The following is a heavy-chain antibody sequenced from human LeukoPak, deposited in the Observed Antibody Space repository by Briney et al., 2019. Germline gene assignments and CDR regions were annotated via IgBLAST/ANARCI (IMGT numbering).Heavy chain of an antibody. CDR3: ARRGWQFDS. V-gene: IGHV3-7*01. D-gene: IGHD2-15*01. CDR2: IKEDGSEK. Sequence: PGGSLRLSCAASGIIFNHYWMSWVRQVPGKGLEWVANIKEDGSEKSYVDSVKGRFTISRDNARNSLYLQMNSLRAEDTAVYYCARRGWQFDSWGQGTLVTVSS. CDR1: GIIFNHYW. J-gene: IGHJ4*02.